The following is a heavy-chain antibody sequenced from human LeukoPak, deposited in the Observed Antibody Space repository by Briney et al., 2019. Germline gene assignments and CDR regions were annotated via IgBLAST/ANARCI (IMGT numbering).Heavy chain of an antibody. D-gene: IGHD6-13*01. Sequence: PSQTLSLTCTVSGGSISTGSTYCWSWIRQPAGKGLEWIGRIYTSGSTNYNPSLKSRVTISVDTSKNQFSLKLSSVTAADTAVYYCARAVYRSSWWDGFDIWGQGTMVTVSS. CDR3: ARAVYRSSWWDGFDI. CDR1: GGSISTGSTYC. V-gene: IGHV4-61*02. CDR2: IYTSGST. J-gene: IGHJ3*02.